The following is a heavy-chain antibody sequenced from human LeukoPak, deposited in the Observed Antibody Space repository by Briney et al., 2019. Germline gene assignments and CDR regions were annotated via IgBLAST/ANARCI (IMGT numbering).Heavy chain of an antibody. CDR1: GFTFSSYA. CDR3: ASPGDFWSGYPDLYYGMDV. V-gene: IGHV3-23*01. D-gene: IGHD3-3*01. J-gene: IGHJ6*02. CDR2: ISNSGGDT. Sequence: GGSLRLSCAASGFTFSSYAMNWVRQAPGKGLEWVSLISNSGGDTYYAHSVKGRFTISRDNSKNTLYLQMNSLRAEDTAVYYCASPGDFWSGYPDLYYGMDVWGQGTTVTVSS.